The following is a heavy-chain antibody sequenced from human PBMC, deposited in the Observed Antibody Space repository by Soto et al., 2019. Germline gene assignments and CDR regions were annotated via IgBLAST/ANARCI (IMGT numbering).Heavy chain of an antibody. D-gene: IGHD5-18*01. Sequence: GWSLRLSCAASGFTFSSYSMDWVRQAPGQGLEWISYITTSSHTIYYADSVRGRFTISRDNAKNSLFPQMNSLRDEDTAVYYCARHGIQVSHDVWGQGTTVTVSS. V-gene: IGHV3-48*02. J-gene: IGHJ6*02. CDR2: ITTSSHTI. CDR1: GFTFSSYS. CDR3: ARHGIQVSHDV.